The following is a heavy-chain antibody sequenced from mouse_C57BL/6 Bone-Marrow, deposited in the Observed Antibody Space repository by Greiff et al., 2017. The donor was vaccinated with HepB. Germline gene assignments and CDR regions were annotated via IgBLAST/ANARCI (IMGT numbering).Heavy chain of an antibody. CDR1: GYTFTSYW. V-gene: IGHV1-5*01. Sequence: EVQLQESGTVLARPGASVKMSCKTSGYTFTSYWMHWVKQRPGQGLEWIGAIYPGNSDTSYNQKFQGKAKLTAVTSASTSYMELSSLTNEDSAVYYCTAFITAVVDRYFDVWGTGTTVTVSS. CDR3: TAFITAVVDRYFDV. CDR2: IYPGNSDT. J-gene: IGHJ1*03. D-gene: IGHD1-1*01.